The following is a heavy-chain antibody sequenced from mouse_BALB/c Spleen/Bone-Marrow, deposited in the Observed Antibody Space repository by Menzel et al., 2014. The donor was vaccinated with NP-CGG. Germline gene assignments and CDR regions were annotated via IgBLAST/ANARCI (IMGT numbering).Heavy chain of an antibody. CDR3: ARWLVRIDY. V-gene: IGHV14-3*02. J-gene: IGHJ4*01. CDR1: GFNIKDTF. CDR2: IDPAIDNT. Sequence: VQLKESGAELVKPGAPVKLSCTASGFNIKDTFMNWVKQRPEQGLEWIGRIDPAIDNTEYDPKFQGKATITTDTPANTAYLQLNSLTSEDTAVYYCARWLVRIDYWGQGTPVT. D-gene: IGHD2-3*01.